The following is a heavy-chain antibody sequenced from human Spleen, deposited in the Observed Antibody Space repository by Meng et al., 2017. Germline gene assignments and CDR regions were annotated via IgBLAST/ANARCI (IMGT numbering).Heavy chain of an antibody. Sequence: QVQLQQWGAGLLKPSATLSLTCAVPGASLSTYYWGWIRQSPGKGLQWIGETNHRGSTKYNPSLKSRVTISVDTSKNQFSLKLSSVTAADTAVYYCASLSTSWSGADYWGQGTLVTVSS. J-gene: IGHJ4*02. CDR2: TNHRGST. CDR3: ASLSTSWSGADY. D-gene: IGHD6-13*01. CDR1: GASLSTYY. V-gene: IGHV4-34*01.